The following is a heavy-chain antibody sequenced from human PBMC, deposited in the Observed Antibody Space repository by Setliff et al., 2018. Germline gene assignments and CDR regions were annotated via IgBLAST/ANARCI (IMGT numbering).Heavy chain of an antibody. CDR3: ARPLEESFGGVRDSDAFDV. Sequence: SETLSLTCTVSGAPINSGFYYWTWIRQPAGKGLEWIGHLQSGGGSYYNPSLNSRFTISVDTSKNQFSLKLSFVTATDTAVYYCARPLEESFGGVRDSDAFDVWGQGTMVTVSS. CDR2: LQSGGGS. J-gene: IGHJ3*01. CDR1: GAPINSGFYY. V-gene: IGHV4-61*09. D-gene: IGHD3-16*01.